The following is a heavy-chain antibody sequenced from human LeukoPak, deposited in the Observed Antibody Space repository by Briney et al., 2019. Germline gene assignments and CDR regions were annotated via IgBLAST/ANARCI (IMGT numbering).Heavy chain of an antibody. J-gene: IGHJ4*02. D-gene: IGHD3-22*01. CDR3: ARPYYDSSAPPYDY. CDR1: GGTFSNYV. CDR2: ISAYNGNT. Sequence: ASVKVSCKASGGTFSNYVISWVRQAPGQGLEWMGWISAYNGNTNYAQKLQGRVTMTTDTSTSTAYMELRSLRSDDTAVYYCARPYYDSSAPPYDYWGQGTLVTVSS. V-gene: IGHV1-18*01.